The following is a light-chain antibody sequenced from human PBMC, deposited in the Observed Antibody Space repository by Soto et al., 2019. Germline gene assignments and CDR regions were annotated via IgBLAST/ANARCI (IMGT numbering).Light chain of an antibody. CDR2: AAS. Sequence: DIQMTQSPSSLSASVGDRVTITCRASQSISSYLNWYQQKPGKAPKLLIYAASSLQSGVPSRFSGSGSGTDFTHTISSLQPEDFATYYCQQSYRTPLTFGGGTKVEIK. V-gene: IGKV1-39*01. CDR1: QSISSY. CDR3: QQSYRTPLT. J-gene: IGKJ4*01.